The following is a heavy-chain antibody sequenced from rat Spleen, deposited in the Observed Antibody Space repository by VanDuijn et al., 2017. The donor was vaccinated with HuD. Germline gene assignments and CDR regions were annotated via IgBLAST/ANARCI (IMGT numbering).Heavy chain of an antibody. Sequence: EVQLVESGGGLVQPGRSLKLSCAASGFTFSDYNMAWVRQAPKKGLEWVATISYDGSSTYYRDSVKGRFTISRDNAKSTLYLQMDSLRSEDTATYYCARRASFDYWGQGVMVTVSS. CDR3: ARRASFDY. CDR2: ISYDGSST. V-gene: IGHV5-7*01. CDR1: GFTFSDYN. J-gene: IGHJ2*01.